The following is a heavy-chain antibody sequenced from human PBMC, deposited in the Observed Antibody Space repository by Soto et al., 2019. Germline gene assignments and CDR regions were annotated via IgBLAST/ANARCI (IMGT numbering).Heavy chain of an antibody. CDR1: GFTFSSYA. D-gene: IGHD3-3*01. Sequence: GGFLRLSCAASGFTFSSYAVHWVRQAPGKGLEWVAVISYDGSNKYYADSVKGRFTISRDNSKNTLYLQMNSLRAEDTAVYYCARGVVLRFLEWLPFFDYWGQGTLVTVSS. J-gene: IGHJ4*02. CDR2: ISYDGSNK. V-gene: IGHV3-30-3*01. CDR3: ARGVVLRFLEWLPFFDY.